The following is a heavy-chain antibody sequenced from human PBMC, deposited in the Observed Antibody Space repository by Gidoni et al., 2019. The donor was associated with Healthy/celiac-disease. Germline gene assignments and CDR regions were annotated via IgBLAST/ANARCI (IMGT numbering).Heavy chain of an antibody. CDR3: ARGHFDCSSTSCLRTYYFDY. Sequence: EVQLVESGGGLVQPGGSLRLSCAASGFTFSSYWLRWVRQAPGKGLEWVANIKQEGSEKYYVDSVKGRFTISRDNAKNSLYLQMNSLRAEDTAVYYCARGHFDCSSTSCLRTYYFDYWGQGTLVTVSS. V-gene: IGHV3-7*01. CDR1: GFTFSSYW. D-gene: IGHD2-2*01. J-gene: IGHJ4*02. CDR2: IKQEGSEK.